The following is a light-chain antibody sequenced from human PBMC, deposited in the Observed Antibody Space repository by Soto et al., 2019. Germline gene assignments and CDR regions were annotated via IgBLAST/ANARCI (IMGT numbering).Light chain of an antibody. V-gene: IGLV1-51*01. J-gene: IGLJ2*01. CDR2: DNN. CDR3: GTWDSSLSAVV. Sequence: QSVLTQPPSVSAAPGQKVTISCSGSSSNIGDNYVSWYQQLPGTGPKFLIYDNNKRPSGIPDRFSGSKSGTSATLGITGLQTGDEADYYCGTWDSSLSAVVFGGGTKVTVL. CDR1: SSNIGDNY.